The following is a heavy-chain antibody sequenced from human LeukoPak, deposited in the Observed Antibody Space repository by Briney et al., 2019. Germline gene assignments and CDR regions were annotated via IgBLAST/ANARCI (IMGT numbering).Heavy chain of an antibody. CDR1: GYTFTSYY. Sequence: GASVKVSCKASGYTFTSYYMHWVRQAPGQGLEWMGIINPSGGSTSYAQKFQGRVTMTRDTSISTAYMELSRLTFDDTAVYYCATSTLRMGDYSSPGNCWGQGTLVTVSS. D-gene: IGHD4-11*01. J-gene: IGHJ4*02. V-gene: IGHV1-46*01. CDR3: ATSTLRMGDYSSPGNC. CDR2: INPSGGST.